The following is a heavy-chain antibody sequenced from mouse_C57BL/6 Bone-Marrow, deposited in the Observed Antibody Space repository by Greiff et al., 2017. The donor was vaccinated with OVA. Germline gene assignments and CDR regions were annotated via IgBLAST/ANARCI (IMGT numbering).Heavy chain of an antibody. Sequence: QVQLQQPGAELVMPGASVKLSCKASGYTFTSYWMHWVKQRPGQGLEWIGEIDPSDSYTNYNQKFKGKSTVTVDKSSSTAYMQLSSLTSEDSAVYYCARRESAAWFAYWGQGTLVTVSA. CDR2: IDPSDSYT. CDR1: GYTFTSYW. D-gene: IGHD6-1*01. CDR3: ARRESAAWFAY. J-gene: IGHJ3*01. V-gene: IGHV1-69*01.